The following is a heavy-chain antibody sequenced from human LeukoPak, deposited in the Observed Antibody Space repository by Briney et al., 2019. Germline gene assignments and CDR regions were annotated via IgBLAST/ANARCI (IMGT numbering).Heavy chain of an antibody. Sequence: GGSLRLSCAASGFTFSSYAMSWVRQAPGKGLEWVSTISGNTDSTYYADSVKGRFTISRDNSKNTLYLQMNSLRAEDTAVYYCAKDLDFYCSSTSCHPDYWGQGTLVTVSS. J-gene: IGHJ4*02. D-gene: IGHD2-2*01. CDR1: GFTFSSYA. V-gene: IGHV3-23*01. CDR3: AKDLDFYCSSTSCHPDY. CDR2: ISGNTDST.